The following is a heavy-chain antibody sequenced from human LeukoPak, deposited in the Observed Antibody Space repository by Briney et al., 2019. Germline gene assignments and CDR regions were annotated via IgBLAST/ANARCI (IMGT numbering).Heavy chain of an antibody. CDR1: GGTYISYD. CDR3: ARDSGMATPD. V-gene: IGHV1-69*13. CDR2: IIPIFGTA. J-gene: IGHJ4*02. D-gene: IGHD5-24*01. Sequence: SVKVSCKASGGTYISYDISWVRQAPGQGLEWMGGIIPIFGTANYAQKFQGRVTITADESTSTAYMELSSLRPEDTAVYYCARDSGMATPDWGQGTLVTVSS.